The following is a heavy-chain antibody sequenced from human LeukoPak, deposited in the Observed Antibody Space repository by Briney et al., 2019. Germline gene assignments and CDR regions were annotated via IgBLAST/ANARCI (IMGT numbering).Heavy chain of an antibody. D-gene: IGHD3-9*01. Sequence: SETLCLTCAASGGSISSYYWSWVRQPPGKGLEWIGNIYYSGSTNYNPSPKNRVTSSVDTYKNQFSLKLSSVTAADTDVYYCARVAGYFDWLAYNRDGMDVWGKGTTVTVSS. CDR3: ARVAGYFDWLAYNRDGMDV. V-gene: IGHV4-59*01. CDR1: GGSISSYY. J-gene: IGHJ6*04. CDR2: IYYSGST.